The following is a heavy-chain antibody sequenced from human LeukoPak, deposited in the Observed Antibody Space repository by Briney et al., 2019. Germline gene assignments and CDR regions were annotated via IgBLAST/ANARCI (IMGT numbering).Heavy chain of an antibody. V-gene: IGHV1-8*01. Sequence: ASVKVSCKASGYTFTSYDISWVRQATGQGLEWMGWMNPNSGNTGYAQKFQGRVTMTRNTSISTAYMELSSLRSEDTAVYYCAREQYCSGGSCYWFDPWGQGTLVTVSS. CDR3: AREQYCSGGSCYWFDP. J-gene: IGHJ5*02. D-gene: IGHD2-15*01. CDR2: MNPNSGNT. CDR1: GYTFTSYD.